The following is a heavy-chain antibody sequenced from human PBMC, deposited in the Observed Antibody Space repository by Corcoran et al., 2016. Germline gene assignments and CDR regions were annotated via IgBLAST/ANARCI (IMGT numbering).Heavy chain of an antibody. CDR3: ARVVGGTTGYFDL. Sequence: EVKQVEYGGVLVQPGGPLRLVCAASELIFSGYWMTWVREAPGKWLEWVAIIKQDESEKYDGDSVKGRFAIVRDNAKNSLYLQVNSLRAEDTAVYYCARVVGGTTGYFDLWGRGIVVTVSS. D-gene: IGHD1-26*01. J-gene: IGHJ2*01. CDR2: IKQDESEK. V-gene: IGHV3-7*01. CDR1: ELIFSGYW.